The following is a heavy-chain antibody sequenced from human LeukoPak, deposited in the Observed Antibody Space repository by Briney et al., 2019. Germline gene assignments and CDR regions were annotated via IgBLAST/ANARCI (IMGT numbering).Heavy chain of an antibody. V-gene: IGHV4-4*02. CDR1: GGXFSSSNW. D-gene: IGHD6-19*01. CDR2: IYHSGTT. J-gene: IGHJ4*02. Sequence: PSETLSLTCAVSGGXFSSSNWWSWVRQPPGKELEWTGEIYHSGTTNYNPSLKSRVTISVDKSKNQFSLKLSSVTAADTAVYYCARGPTVAGTWDYWGQGTLVTVSS. CDR3: ARGPTVAGTWDY.